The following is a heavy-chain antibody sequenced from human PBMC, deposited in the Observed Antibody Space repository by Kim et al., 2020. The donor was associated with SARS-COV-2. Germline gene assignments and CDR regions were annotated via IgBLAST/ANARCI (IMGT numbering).Heavy chain of an antibody. CDR1: GYTFTGYY. D-gene: IGHD2-15*01. Sequence: ASVKVSCKASGYTFTGYYMHWVRQAPGQGLEWMGRINPNSGGTNYAQKFQGRVTMTRDTSISTAYMELSRLRSDDTAVYYCARSWGYCSGGSCYWLYYYYGMDVWGQGTTVTVSS. CDR3: ARSWGYCSGGSCYWLYYYYGMDV. CDR2: INPNSGGT. V-gene: IGHV1-2*06. J-gene: IGHJ6*02.